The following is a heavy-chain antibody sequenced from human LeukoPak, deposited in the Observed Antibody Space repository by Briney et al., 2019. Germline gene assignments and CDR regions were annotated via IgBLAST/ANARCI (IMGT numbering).Heavy chain of an antibody. J-gene: IGHJ4*02. D-gene: IGHD3-10*01. Sequence: GGSLRLSCAASGFTFSSYGMHWVRQAPGKGLEWVAVISYDGSNKYYADSVKGRFTISRDNSKNTLYLQMNSLRAEDTAVYYCARDSGMTPTDYWGQGTLVTVSS. V-gene: IGHV3-30*19. CDR3: ARDSGMTPTDY. CDR2: ISYDGSNK. CDR1: GFTFSSYG.